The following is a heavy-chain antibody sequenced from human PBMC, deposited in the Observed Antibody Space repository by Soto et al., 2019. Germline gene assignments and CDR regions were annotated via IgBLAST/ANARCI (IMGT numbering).Heavy chain of an antibody. D-gene: IGHD2-21*02. V-gene: IGHV4-34*01. Sequence: QVQLQQWGAGLFKPSETLSLTCAVYGGSFSGYYWSWIRQPPGKGLEWIGEINHSGITNYNPSLKSRVTISVDTSKNQFSLKLSSVTAADTAVYYCARGPLAYCGGDCYSGAFDIWGQGTMVTVSS. CDR2: INHSGIT. CDR3: ARGPLAYCGGDCYSGAFDI. CDR1: GGSFSGYY. J-gene: IGHJ3*02.